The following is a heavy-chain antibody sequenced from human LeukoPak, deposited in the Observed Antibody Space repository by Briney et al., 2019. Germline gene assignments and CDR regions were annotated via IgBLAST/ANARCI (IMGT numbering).Heavy chain of an antibody. Sequence: GGSLRLSCATSGFIFSDYTMNWVRQAPGKGLEWVSSVSYTGTYTFYADSVKGRFTISRDNAKNSLYLQMDSLRVDDSALYYCVRDLRFIGGSNWFDPWGQGAQGIVSS. CDR2: VSYTGTYT. CDR3: VRDLRFIGGSNWFDP. V-gene: IGHV3-21*01. CDR1: GFIFSDYT. D-gene: IGHD3-3*01. J-gene: IGHJ5*02.